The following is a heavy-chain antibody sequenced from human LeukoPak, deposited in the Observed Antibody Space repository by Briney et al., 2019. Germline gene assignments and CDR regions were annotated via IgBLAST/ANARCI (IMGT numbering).Heavy chain of an antibody. D-gene: IGHD5-18*01. CDR1: GFTFSSYE. J-gene: IGHJ6*03. V-gene: IGHV3-48*03. CDR3: ARDPHTAMVPWYMDV. Sequence: PGGSLRFSCAASGFTFSSYEMNWVRQAPGKGLGWVSYISSSGSTIYYADSVKGRFTISRDNAKNSLYLQMNSLRAEDTAVYYCARDPHTAMVPWYMDVWGKGTTVTVSS. CDR2: ISSSGSTI.